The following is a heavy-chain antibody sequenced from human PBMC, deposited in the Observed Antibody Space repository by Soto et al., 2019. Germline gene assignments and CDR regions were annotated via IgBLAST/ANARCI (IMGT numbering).Heavy chain of an antibody. V-gene: IGHV1-8*01. J-gene: IGHJ6*03. CDR2: MNPNSGNT. CDR1: GYTFTSYD. Sequence: ASVKVSCKASGYTFTSYDSNWVRQATGQGLEWMGWMNPNSGNTGYAQKFQGRVTMTRNTSISTAYMELSSLRSEDTAVYYCARVAAGRFYYYYYMDVWGKGTTVTVSS. D-gene: IGHD6-13*01. CDR3: ARVAAGRFYYYYYMDV.